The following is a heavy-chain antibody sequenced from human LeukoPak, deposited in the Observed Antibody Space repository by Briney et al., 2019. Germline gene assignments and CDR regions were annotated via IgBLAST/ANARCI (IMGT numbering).Heavy chain of an antibody. CDR1: GGSISSYY. CDR2: IYTSGST. Sequence: SETLSLTCTVSGGSISSYYWSWIRQPAGKGLEWIGRIYTSGSTNYNPSLKSRVTMSVDTSKNQFSLKLSSVTAADTAVYYCARRTGSRARRYCSGGSCPNGGWFDPWGQGTLVTVSS. CDR3: ARRTGSRARRYCSGGSCPNGGWFDP. D-gene: IGHD2-15*01. V-gene: IGHV4-4*07. J-gene: IGHJ5*02.